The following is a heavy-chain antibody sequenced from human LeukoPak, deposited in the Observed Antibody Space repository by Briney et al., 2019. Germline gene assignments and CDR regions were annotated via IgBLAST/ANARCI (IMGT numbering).Heavy chain of an antibody. V-gene: IGHV3-23*01. CDR3: AKVGYYNDSSGYYLDYFDY. J-gene: IGHJ4*02. Sequence: QSGGSLRLSCAASGFTFSSYSMSWVRQAPGRGLEWVSAISGSGDSTYYADSVKGRFTISRDNSKNTLYLQMNSLRAEDTAVYYCAKVGYYNDSSGYYLDYFDYWGQGTLVTVSS. D-gene: IGHD3-22*01. CDR2: ISGSGDST. CDR1: GFTFSSYS.